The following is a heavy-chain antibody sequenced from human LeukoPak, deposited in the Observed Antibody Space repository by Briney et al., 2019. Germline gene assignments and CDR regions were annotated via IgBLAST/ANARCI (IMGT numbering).Heavy chain of an antibody. V-gene: IGHV4-39*01. J-gene: IGHJ4*02. Sequence: SETLSLTCTVSGGSISSSSYYWGWIRQPPGKGLEWIGSIYYSGSTYYNPSLKSRVTISVDTSKNQFSLKLSSVTAADTAVYYCAGDSSGYSPLAFFDYWGQGTLVTVSS. D-gene: IGHD3-22*01. CDR1: GGSISSSSYY. CDR3: AGDSSGYSPLAFFDY. CDR2: IYYSGST.